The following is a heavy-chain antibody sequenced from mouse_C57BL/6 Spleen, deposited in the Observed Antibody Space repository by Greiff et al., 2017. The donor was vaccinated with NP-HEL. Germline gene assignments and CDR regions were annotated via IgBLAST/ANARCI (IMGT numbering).Heavy chain of an antibody. CDR3: ARNLYPYAMDD. CDR1: GFSLTSYG. V-gene: IGHV2-2*01. J-gene: IGHJ4*01. CDR2: IWRGGST. Sequence: QVQLKEPGPGLVQPSPSLSITCTASGFSLTSYGVHWVRQSPGKGLEWLGVIWRGGSTDYNAAFITRLSISKENSKSEVFFKMNSLQADDTAIYYCARNLYPYAMDDWGQGTSVTVSS.